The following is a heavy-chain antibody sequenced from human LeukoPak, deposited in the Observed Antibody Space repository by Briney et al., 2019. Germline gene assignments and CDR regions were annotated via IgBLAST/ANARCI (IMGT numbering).Heavy chain of an antibody. D-gene: IGHD2-2*01. CDR1: GYTFTSYY. CDR2: INPSGGST. Sequence: ASVKVSCRASGYTFTSYYMHWVRQAPGQGLEWMGIINPSGGSTSYAQKFQGRVTMTRDTSTSTVYMELSSLRSEDTAVYYCASGEVPAATIDYWGQGTLVTVSS. CDR3: ASGEVPAATIDY. V-gene: IGHV1-46*01. J-gene: IGHJ4*02.